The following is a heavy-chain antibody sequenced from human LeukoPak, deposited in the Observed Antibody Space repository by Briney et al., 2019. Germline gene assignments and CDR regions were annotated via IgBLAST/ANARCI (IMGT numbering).Heavy chain of an antibody. J-gene: IGHJ6*03. CDR3: AKGCSSTSCYLDYYYYMDV. CDR1: GFTLSSYG. D-gene: IGHD2-2*01. CDR2: IRYDGSNK. Sequence: GGSLRLSCAASGFTLSSYGMHWVRQAPGKGLEWVAFIRYDGSNKYYADSVKGRFTISRDNSKNTLYLQMNSLRAEDTAVYYCAKGCSSTSCYLDYYYYMDVWGKGTTVTVSS. V-gene: IGHV3-30*02.